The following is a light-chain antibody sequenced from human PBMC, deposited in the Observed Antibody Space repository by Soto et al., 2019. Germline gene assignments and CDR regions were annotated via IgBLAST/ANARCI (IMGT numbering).Light chain of an antibody. V-gene: IGKV1-5*03. CDR2: KAS. J-gene: IGKJ2*01. Sequence: DIQMTQSPSTLSASVGDRVTITCRASQSISSWLAWYQQKQGKAPKLLIYKASSLESGVPSRFSGSGSGTEFTLTISSLQPDDFATYYCQQYNSYSGYTFGQGTKLEIK. CDR1: QSISSW. CDR3: QQYNSYSGYT.